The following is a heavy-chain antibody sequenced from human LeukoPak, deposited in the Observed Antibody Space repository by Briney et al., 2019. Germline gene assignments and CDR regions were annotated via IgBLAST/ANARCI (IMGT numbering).Heavy chain of an antibody. D-gene: IGHD1-26*01. J-gene: IGHJ3*02. CDR1: GFTFSSYA. CDR2: ISYDGSNK. CDR3: ARHSGSYYHAFDI. V-gene: IGHV3-30-3*01. Sequence: GGSLRLSCAASGFTFSSYAMHWVRQAPGKGLEWVAVISYDGSNKYYADPVKGRFTISRDNSKNTLYLQMNSLRAEDTAVYYCARHSGSYYHAFDIWGQGTMVTVSS.